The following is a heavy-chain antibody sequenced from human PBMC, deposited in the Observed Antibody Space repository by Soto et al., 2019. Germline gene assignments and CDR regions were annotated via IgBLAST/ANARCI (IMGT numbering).Heavy chain of an antibody. CDR3: AHGYCSGGSCYSGRGGPYYFDY. D-gene: IGHD2-15*01. CDR1: GGSFSGYY. CDR2: INHSGST. J-gene: IGHJ4*02. V-gene: IGHV4-34*01. Sequence: SETLSLTCAVYGGSFSGYYWSWIRQPPGKGLEWIGEINHSGSTNYHPSLKSRVTISVDTSKNQFSLKLGSVTAADTAVYYCAHGYCSGGSCYSGRGGPYYFDYWGQGTLVTVSS.